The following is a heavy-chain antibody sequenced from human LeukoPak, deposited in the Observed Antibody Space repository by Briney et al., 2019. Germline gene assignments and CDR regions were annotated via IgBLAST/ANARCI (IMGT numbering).Heavy chain of an antibody. CDR2: ISYDGSNK. CDR3: ARDYGDYGASLDY. CDR1: GFTFSSYV. Sequence: PGRSLRLSCAAPGFTFSSYVMHWVRQAPGKGLEWVAVISYDGSNKFYADSVKGRFTISRDNSKNTLYLQINILRPEDTAVYYCARDYGDYGASLDYWGQGTLVTVSS. J-gene: IGHJ4*02. V-gene: IGHV3-30-3*01. D-gene: IGHD4-17*01.